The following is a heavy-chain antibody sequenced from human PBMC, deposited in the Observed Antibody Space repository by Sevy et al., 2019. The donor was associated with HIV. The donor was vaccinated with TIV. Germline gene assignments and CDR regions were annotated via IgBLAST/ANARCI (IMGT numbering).Heavy chain of an antibody. Sequence: GGSLRLSCAASGFTFSSYAMHWVRQAPGKGLEWVAVISYDGSNKYYADSVKGRFTISRDNSKNTLYMQMNSLRAEDTAVYYCARDHSSGWDYWGQGTLVTVSP. CDR3: ARDHSSGWDY. V-gene: IGHV3-30-3*01. J-gene: IGHJ4*02. CDR1: GFTFSSYA. D-gene: IGHD3-22*01. CDR2: ISYDGSNK.